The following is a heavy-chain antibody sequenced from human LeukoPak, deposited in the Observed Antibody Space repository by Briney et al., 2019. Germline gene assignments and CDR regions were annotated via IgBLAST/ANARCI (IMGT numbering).Heavy chain of an antibody. Sequence: SETLSLTCTVSGGSISSYYWSWIRQPPGKGLEWIGYIYYSGSTNYNPSLKSRVTISVDTSKNQFSLKLSSVTAADTAVYYCARGSPHQRNWGQGTLVTVSS. CDR3: ARGSPHQRN. J-gene: IGHJ4*02. CDR2: IYYSGST. D-gene: IGHD2/OR15-2a*01. V-gene: IGHV4-59*01. CDR1: GGSISSYY.